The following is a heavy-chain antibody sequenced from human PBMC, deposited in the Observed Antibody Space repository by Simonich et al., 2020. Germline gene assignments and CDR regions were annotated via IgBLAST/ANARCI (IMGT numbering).Heavy chain of an antibody. CDR2: ISSSGSTI. J-gene: IGHJ4*02. D-gene: IGHD4-17*01. Sequence: EVQLVESGGGLVQPGGSLRLSCAASGFTFSSYEMNWVRQAPVKGLEWVSYISSSGSTIYYAASMKGRFTIARDNAKNSLYLQMNSLRAEDTAVYYCARHYYGDYYFDYWGQGTLVTVSS. CDR1: GFTFSSYE. V-gene: IGHV3-48*03. CDR3: ARHYYGDYYFDY.